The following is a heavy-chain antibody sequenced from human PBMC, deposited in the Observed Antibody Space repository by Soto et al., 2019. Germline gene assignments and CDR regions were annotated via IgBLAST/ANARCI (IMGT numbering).Heavy chain of an antibody. CDR2: ISYDGSNK. D-gene: IGHD6-13*01. J-gene: IGHJ6*02. CDR3: AKAGSSSSGQVFSGMDV. CDR1: GFTFSSYG. V-gene: IGHV3-30*18. Sequence: QPGGSLRLSCAASGFTFSSYGMHWVRQAPGKGLEWVAVISYDGSNKYYADSVKGRFTISRDNSKNTLYLQMNSLRAEDTAVYYCAKAGSSSSGQVFSGMDVWGQGTTVTVSS.